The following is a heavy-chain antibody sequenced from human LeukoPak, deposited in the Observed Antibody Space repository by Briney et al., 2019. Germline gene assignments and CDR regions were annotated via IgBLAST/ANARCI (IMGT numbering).Heavy chain of an antibody. J-gene: IGHJ5*02. CDR3: TRGSYFDP. V-gene: IGHV6-1*01. Sequence: SQTLSLTCAISGDSVSSNASSWNWIRQSPSRGIEWLGRTYNRSKWYYDYAVSVKSRIAISPDTSKNQFSLQLNSVTPEDAAVYYCTRGSYFDPWGQGTLVTVSS. CDR2: TYNRSKWYY. CDR1: GDSVSSNASS.